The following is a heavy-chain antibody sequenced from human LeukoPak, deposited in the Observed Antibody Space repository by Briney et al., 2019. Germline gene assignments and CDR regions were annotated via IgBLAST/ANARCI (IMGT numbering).Heavy chain of an antibody. CDR3: ARVVTAIPPNYYYYYMDV. J-gene: IGHJ6*03. CDR1: GYTFTSYG. Sequence: GASVKVSCKASGYTFTSYGISWVRQAPGQGLEWMGGIIPIFGTANYAQKFQGRVTITADKSTSTAYMELSSLRSEDTAVYYCARVVTAIPPNYYYYYMDVWGKGTTVTVSS. V-gene: IGHV1-69*06. D-gene: IGHD2-21*02. CDR2: IIPIFGTA.